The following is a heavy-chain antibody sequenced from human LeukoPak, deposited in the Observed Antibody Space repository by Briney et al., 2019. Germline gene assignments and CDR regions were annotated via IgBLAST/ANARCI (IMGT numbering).Heavy chain of an antibody. CDR3: AKRGWVDVLEN. CDR1: GFSFRDSG. CDR2: IRYDGSNK. V-gene: IGHV3-30*02. D-gene: IGHD6-19*01. Sequence: GGSLRLFCVASGFSFRDSGMHWVRQAPGKGLEWVAFIRYDGSNKYYVDSVKGRFSISRDNSENTVYLQMNRLRGEDTAVYYCAKRGWVDVLENWGQGTQVTVSS. J-gene: IGHJ4*01.